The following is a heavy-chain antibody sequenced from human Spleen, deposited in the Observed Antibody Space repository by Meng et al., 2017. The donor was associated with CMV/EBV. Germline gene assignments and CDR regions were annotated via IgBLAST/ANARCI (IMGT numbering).Heavy chain of an antibody. CDR1: SYG. V-gene: IGHV1-18*01. D-gene: IGHD3-3*01. CDR3: ARAEVLRFLEWLRVDNWFDP. CDR2: ISAYNGNT. J-gene: IGHJ5*02. Sequence: SYGISWVRQAPGQGLEWMGWISAYNGNTNYAQKLQGRVTMTTDTSTSTAYMELRSLRSDDTAVYYCARAEVLRFLEWLRVDNWFDPWGQGTLVTVSS.